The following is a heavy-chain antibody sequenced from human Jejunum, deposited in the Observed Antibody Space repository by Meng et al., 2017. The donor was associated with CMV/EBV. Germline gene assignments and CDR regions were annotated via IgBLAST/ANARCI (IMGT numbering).Heavy chain of an antibody. CDR2: IYPGDSDI. J-gene: IGHJ4*02. V-gene: IGHV5-51*01. CDR1: YW. Sequence: YWIAWVRQMPGKGLDWMGTIYPGDSDIRYSPSFQGQVTISADKSISTAYLQWSSLKASDTAMYYCARHHFYYFDSSGYLNLYNFDYWGQGTLVTVSS. CDR3: ARHHFYYFDSSGYLNLYNFDY. D-gene: IGHD3-22*01.